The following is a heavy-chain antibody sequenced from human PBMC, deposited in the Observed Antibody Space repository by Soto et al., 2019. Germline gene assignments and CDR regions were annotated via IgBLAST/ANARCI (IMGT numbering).Heavy chain of an antibody. V-gene: IGHV1-18*01. J-gene: IGHJ3*02. D-gene: IGHD1-26*01. CDR2: ISAYNGNT. Sequence: QVQLVQSGAEVKKPGASVKVSCKASGYTFTSYGISWVRQAPGQGLEWMGWISAYNGNTNYAQKLQGRVTMTTDTSMSTAYMELRSLRSDDTAVYYCARAPGGYSGSYAPQLDAFDIWGQGTMVTVSS. CDR3: ARAPGGYSGSYAPQLDAFDI. CDR1: GYTFTSYG.